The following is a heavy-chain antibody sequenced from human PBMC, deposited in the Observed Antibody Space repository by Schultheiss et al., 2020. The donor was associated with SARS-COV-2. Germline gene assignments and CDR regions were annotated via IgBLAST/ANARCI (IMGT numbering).Heavy chain of an antibody. CDR1: GGSFSGYY. V-gene: IGHV4-34*01. Sequence: SETLSLTCAVYGGSFSGYYWSWIRQPPGKGLEWIGEINHSGSTNYNPSLKSRVTISVDTSKNQFSLKLSSVTAADTAVYYCARLGSWRFDPWGQGTLVTVSS. CDR2: INHSGST. J-gene: IGHJ5*02. D-gene: IGHD2-15*01. CDR3: ARLGSWRFDP.